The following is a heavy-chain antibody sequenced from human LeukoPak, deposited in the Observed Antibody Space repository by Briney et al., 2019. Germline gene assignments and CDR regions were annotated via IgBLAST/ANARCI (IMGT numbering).Heavy chain of an antibody. Sequence: SETLSLTCTVSVVSISSFYWSWIRQPPGQGLEWIRHIHYSGRTNSNPSLKSPVIISPSTNKFSMNLSSVSAADTAVYYCAATKGDLATLDYWGQGTLVTASS. CDR3: AATKGDLATLDY. J-gene: IGHJ4*02. V-gene: IGHV4-59*01. CDR1: VVSISSFY. D-gene: IGHD5-24*01. CDR2: IHYSGRT.